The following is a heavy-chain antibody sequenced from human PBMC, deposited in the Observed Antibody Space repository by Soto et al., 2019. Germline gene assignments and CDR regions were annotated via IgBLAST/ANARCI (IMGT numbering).Heavy chain of an antibody. CDR2: IKSEADGATT. V-gene: IGHV3-15*07. CDR3: ATETYHYCSSGVDV. Sequence: EVQLMESGRDLVKPGGSLRLSCVASGFSFSSGWMNWVRQAPGKGLEWFGRIKSEADGATTDYSPPVIGSFSISRDDSKNTLYLYMNSLKSEDTEVFYCATETYHYCSSGVDVWGQGAKV. CDR1: GFSFSSGW. J-gene: IGHJ6*02. D-gene: IGHD3-16*01.